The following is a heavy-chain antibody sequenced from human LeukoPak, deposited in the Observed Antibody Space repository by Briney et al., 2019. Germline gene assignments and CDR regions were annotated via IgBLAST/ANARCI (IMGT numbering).Heavy chain of an antibody. D-gene: IGHD3/OR15-3a*01. V-gene: IGHV4-39*01. Sequence: WIRQPPGKGLEWIGSIYYTGNTYYNASLKSQVSISIDTSKNQFSLKLTSVTAADTSVYYCARQTGSGLFILPGGQGTLVTVSS. J-gene: IGHJ4*02. CDR2: IYYTGNT. CDR3: ARQTGSGLFILP.